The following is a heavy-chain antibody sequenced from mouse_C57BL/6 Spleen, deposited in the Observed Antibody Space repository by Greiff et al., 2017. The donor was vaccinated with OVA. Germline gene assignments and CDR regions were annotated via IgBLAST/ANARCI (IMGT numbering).Heavy chain of an antibody. CDR2: IHPNSGST. D-gene: IGHD2-4*01. J-gene: IGHJ2*01. Sequence: QVQLKQSGAELVKPGASVKLSCKASGYTFTSYWMHWVKQRPGQGLEWIGMIHPNSGSTNYNEKFKSKATLTVDKSSSTAYMQLSSLTSEDSAVYYCARDDYDDYFDYWGQGTTLTVSS. CDR3: ARDDYDDYFDY. V-gene: IGHV1-64*01. CDR1: GYTFTSYW.